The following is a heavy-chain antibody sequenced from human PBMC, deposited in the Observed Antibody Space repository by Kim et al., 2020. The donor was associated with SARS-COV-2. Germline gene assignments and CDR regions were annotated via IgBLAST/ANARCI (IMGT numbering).Heavy chain of an antibody. V-gene: IGHV4-34*01. Sequence: SETLSLTCAVYGGSFSGYYWSWIRQPPGKGLEWIGEINHSGSTNYNPSLKSRVTISVDTSKNQFSLKLSSVTAADTAVYYCARGYSSSWYLLRNWFDPWGQGTLVTVSS. CDR1: GGSFSGYY. D-gene: IGHD6-13*01. J-gene: IGHJ5*02. CDR2: INHSGST. CDR3: ARGYSSSWYLLRNWFDP.